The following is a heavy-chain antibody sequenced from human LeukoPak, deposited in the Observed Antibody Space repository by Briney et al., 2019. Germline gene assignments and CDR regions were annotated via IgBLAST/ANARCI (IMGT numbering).Heavy chain of an antibody. CDR3: ARGCSGGSCYLIDY. D-gene: IGHD2-15*01. CDR1: GYIFTSYY. Sequence: ASVKVSCKASGYIFTSYYIHWVRQAPGQGLEWMAVINPSGGSTSYAQKFQGRVTMTRDTSTTAVYMELSSLRSEDTAVYYCARGCSGGSCYLIDYWGQGTLVTVSS. J-gene: IGHJ4*02. CDR2: INPSGGST. V-gene: IGHV1-46*01.